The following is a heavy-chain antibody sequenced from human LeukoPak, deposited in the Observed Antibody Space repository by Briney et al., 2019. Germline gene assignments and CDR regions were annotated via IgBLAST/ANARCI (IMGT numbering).Heavy chain of an antibody. V-gene: IGHV3-21*01. CDR1: GFTFSSYS. D-gene: IGHD3-22*01. J-gene: IGHJ3*02. CDR2: ISSSSSYI. Sequence: PGGSLRLSCAASGFTFSSYSMTWVRQAPGKGLEWVSSISSSSSYIYYADSVKGRFTISRDNAKNSLYLQMNSLRAEDTALYYCARDYDSSGPDAFDIWGQGTMVTVSS. CDR3: ARDYDSSGPDAFDI.